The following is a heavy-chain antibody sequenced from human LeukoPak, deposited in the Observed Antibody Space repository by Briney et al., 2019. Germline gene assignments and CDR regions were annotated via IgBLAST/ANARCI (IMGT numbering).Heavy chain of an antibody. J-gene: IGHJ4*02. Sequence: SETLSLTCTVSGGSISSYYWSWIRQPPGKGLEWIGYIYYSGSTNYNPSLKSRVTISVDTSKNQFSLRLSSVTAADTAVYYCARSYSYGYKDSGYYFDYWGQGTLVTVSS. V-gene: IGHV4-59*08. CDR3: ARSYSYGYKDSGYYFDY. CDR2: IYYSGST. CDR1: GGSISSYY. D-gene: IGHD5-18*01.